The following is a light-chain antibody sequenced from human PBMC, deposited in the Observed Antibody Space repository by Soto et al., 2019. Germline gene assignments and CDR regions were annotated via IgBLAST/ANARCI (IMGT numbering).Light chain of an antibody. CDR3: SSYISSSTLEMV. J-gene: IGLJ2*01. CDR1: SSDVGGYNY. V-gene: IGLV2-14*03. CDR2: DVS. Sequence: QSVLTQPASVSGSPGQSITISCTGTSSDVGGYNYVSWYQQHPGKAPKLMIYDVSNRPSGVSNRFSGSKSGNTASLTISGLQAEDEADYYCSSYISSSTLEMVFGGGTKLTVL.